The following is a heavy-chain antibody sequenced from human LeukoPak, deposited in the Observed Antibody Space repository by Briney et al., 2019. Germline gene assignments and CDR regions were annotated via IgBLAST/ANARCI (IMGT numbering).Heavy chain of an antibody. CDR2: MNPNSGNT. V-gene: IGHV1-8*03. CDR3: ARGSGYYGSGSFLPPFYYMDV. Sequence: GASVKVSCKASGYTFTSYDTNWVRQATGQGLEWMGWMNPNSGNTGYAQKFQGRVAITRNTSISTAYMELSSLRSEDTAVYYCARGSGYYGSGSFLPPFYYMDVWGKGTTVTVSS. CDR1: GYTFTSYD. D-gene: IGHD3-10*01. J-gene: IGHJ6*03.